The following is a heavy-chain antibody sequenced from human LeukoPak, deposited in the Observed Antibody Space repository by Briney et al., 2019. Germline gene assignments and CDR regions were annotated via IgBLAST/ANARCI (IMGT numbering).Heavy chain of an antibody. CDR2: INQDGSEK. D-gene: IGHD1-26*01. CDR3: ARGGSYLDAFDM. J-gene: IGHJ3*02. V-gene: IGHV3-7*04. CDR1: GFTFSNYW. Sequence: GGSLRLSCAASGFTFSNYWMSWVRQAPGKGLEWVANINQDGSEKYYVDSVKGRFTISRDNAKNSLYLQMNSLRAEDTAVYYCARGGSYLDAFDMWGQGTMVTVSS.